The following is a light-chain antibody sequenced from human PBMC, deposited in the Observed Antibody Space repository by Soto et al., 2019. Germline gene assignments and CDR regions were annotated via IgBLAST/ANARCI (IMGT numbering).Light chain of an antibody. V-gene: IGLV2-14*01. CDR1: SSDVGGYNY. Sequence: QSVLTQHASVSGSPGQSITISCTGASSDVGGYNYVSWYQQHPGKAPKLMIYEVSNRPSGVSNRFSGSKSGNTASLTISGLQAEDEADYYCSSYTSSSTPYVFGTGTKVTV. J-gene: IGLJ1*01. CDR2: EVS. CDR3: SSYTSSSTPYV.